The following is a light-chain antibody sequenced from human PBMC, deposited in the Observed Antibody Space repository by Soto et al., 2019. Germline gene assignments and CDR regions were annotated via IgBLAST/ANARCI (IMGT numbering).Light chain of an antibody. J-gene: IGKJ1*01. Sequence: EIVMTQSPGTLSVSPGERATLSCRAGQSVSDYLAWYQQKPGQPPRLLFFDASNRATGIPDRFIGSGSGTDFTLTISRLEPEDFAVYYCQHYVTSLTTFGQGTKVDIK. CDR1: QSVSDY. CDR2: DAS. V-gene: IGKV3-20*01. CDR3: QHYVTSLTT.